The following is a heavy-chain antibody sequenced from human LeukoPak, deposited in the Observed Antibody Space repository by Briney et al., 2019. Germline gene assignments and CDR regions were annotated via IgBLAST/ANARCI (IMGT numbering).Heavy chain of an antibody. Sequence: PGESLRLSCAVSGFTFSSSAMSWVRQAPGKGLKWVSAISRSGGGTYYADSVKGRFTISRDNSKNTLYLQMNSLRAEDTAVYYCAKDGQYGDYWYYYMDVWGKGTTVTVSS. CDR2: ISRSGGGT. CDR1: GFTFSSSA. V-gene: IGHV3-23*01. CDR3: AKDGQYGDYWYYYMDV. D-gene: IGHD4-17*01. J-gene: IGHJ6*03.